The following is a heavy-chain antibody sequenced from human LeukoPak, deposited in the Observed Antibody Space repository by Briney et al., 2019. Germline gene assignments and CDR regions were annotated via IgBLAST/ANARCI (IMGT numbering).Heavy chain of an antibody. D-gene: IGHD6-19*01. Sequence: TLSLTCAVSGGSISSGGYSWSWIRQPPGKALEWLALIYWDDDKPYSPSLKNRLTITKDTSKNQVVLAMTNMDPVDTATYYCAHSRYSSGWYYFDYWGQGTLVTVSS. CDR1: GGSISSGGYS. J-gene: IGHJ4*02. V-gene: IGHV2-5*08. CDR2: IYWDDDK. CDR3: AHSRYSSGWYYFDY.